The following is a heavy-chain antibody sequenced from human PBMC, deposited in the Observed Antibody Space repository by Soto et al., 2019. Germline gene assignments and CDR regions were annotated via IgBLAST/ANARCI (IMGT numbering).Heavy chain of an antibody. CDR2: ISRSGRGSA. Sequence: EVQLLESGGALVQPGGSLRLSCAASGFTFNSYVMTWVRQAPGEGLEWVSSISRSGRGSAYYADSVKGRFTISRDNSDNTLFLQMNNLIDEDTALYYCARGRYLYSSDYWVANLPFDHWGLGTLVTVSS. CDR1: GFTFNSYV. V-gene: IGHV3-23*01. D-gene: IGHD3-22*01. CDR3: ARGRYLYSSDYWVANLPFDH. J-gene: IGHJ4*02.